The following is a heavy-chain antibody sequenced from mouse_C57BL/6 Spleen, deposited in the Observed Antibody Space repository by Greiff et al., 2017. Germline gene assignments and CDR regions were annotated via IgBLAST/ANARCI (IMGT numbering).Heavy chain of an antibody. CDR2: IYPGDGDT. V-gene: IGHV1-82*01. Sequence: VQLQQSGPELVKPGASVKISCKASGYAFSSSWMNWVKQRPGKGLEWIGRIYPGDGDTNYNGKFKGKATLTADKSSSTAYMQLSSLTSEDSAVYFCARWSTMVTYYFDYWGQGTTLTVAS. CDR1: GYAFSSSW. D-gene: IGHD2-2*01. CDR3: ARWSTMVTYYFDY. J-gene: IGHJ2*01.